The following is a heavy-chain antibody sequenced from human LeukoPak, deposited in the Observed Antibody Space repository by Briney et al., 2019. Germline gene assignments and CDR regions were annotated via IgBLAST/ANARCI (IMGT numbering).Heavy chain of an antibody. Sequence: ASVKVSCKASGYTFTKYYIHWIRQAPGQGLEWMGIIDPSGGTTTYAQKSQGRISMTRDTSTTTVYMDLSSLRSDDTAVYYCARWRSGDTVGMDVWGQGSTVSVSS. CDR2: IDPSGGTT. V-gene: IGHV1-46*01. CDR3: ARWRSGDTVGMDV. D-gene: IGHD5-12*01. J-gene: IGHJ6*02. CDR1: GYTFTKYY.